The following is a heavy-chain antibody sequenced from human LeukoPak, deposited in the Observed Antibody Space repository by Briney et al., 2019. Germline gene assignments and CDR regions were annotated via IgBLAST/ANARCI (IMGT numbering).Heavy chain of an antibody. V-gene: IGHV3-23*01. CDR3: ALYDSSGYYSR. D-gene: IGHD3-22*01. CDR1: GFTVSSNY. CDR2: ISGSGGST. Sequence: PGGSLRLSCAASGFTVSSNYMSWVRQAPGKGLEWVSAISGSGGSTYYADSVKGRFTISRDNSKNTLYLQMNSLRAEDTAVYYCALYDSSGYYSRWGQGTLVTVSS. J-gene: IGHJ4*02.